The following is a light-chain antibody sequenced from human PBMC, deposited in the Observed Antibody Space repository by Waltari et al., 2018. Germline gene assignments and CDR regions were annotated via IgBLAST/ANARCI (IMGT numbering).Light chain of an antibody. V-gene: IGLV1-40*01. CDR3: QSYDSSLSGWV. Sequence: ISCTGSSSNIGAGYDVHWYQQLPGTAPKLLIYGNSNRPSGVPDRFSGSKSGTSASLAITGLQAEDEADYYCQSYDSSLSGWVFGGGTKLTVL. J-gene: IGLJ3*02. CDR1: SSNIGAGYD. CDR2: GNS.